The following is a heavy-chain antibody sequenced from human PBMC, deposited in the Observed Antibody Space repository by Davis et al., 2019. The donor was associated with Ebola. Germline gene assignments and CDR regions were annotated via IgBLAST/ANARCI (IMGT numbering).Heavy chain of an antibody. V-gene: IGHV3-7*03. D-gene: IGHD2-8*02. Sequence: GESLKISCAASGFTFSSYWMNWVRQAPGKGLEWVANIKQDGSEKYYVDSVKGRFSISRDNAKNSLYLQMNGLRAEDTAVYYCARTVTGGLFVAWGQGTLVTVSS. CDR2: IKQDGSEK. CDR3: ARTVTGGLFVA. CDR1: GFTFSSYW. J-gene: IGHJ5*02.